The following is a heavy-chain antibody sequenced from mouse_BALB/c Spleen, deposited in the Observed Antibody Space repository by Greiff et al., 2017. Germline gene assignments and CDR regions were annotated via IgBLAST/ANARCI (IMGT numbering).Heavy chain of an antibody. CDR3: ARGLDDYDAYFDY. CDR1: GFTFSSYA. V-gene: IGHV5-6-5*01. CDR2: ISSGGST. D-gene: IGHD2-4*01. Sequence: EVQRVESGGGLVKPGGSLKLSCAASGFTFSSYAMSWVRQTPEKRLEWVASISSGGSTYYPDSVKGRFTISRDNARNILYLQMSSPRSEDTAMYYCARGLDDYDAYFDYWGQGTTLTVSS. J-gene: IGHJ2*01.